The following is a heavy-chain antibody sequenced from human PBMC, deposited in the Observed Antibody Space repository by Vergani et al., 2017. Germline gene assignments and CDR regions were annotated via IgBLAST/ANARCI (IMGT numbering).Heavy chain of an antibody. V-gene: IGHV4-39*01. J-gene: IGHJ5*02. D-gene: IGHD6-19*01. CDR3: ARHSTVEWLVKLGWIDP. CDR1: GASIRSSNYY. CDR2: IYYSGST. Sequence: QLQLQESGPGLVKPSATLSLTCSVSGASIRSSNYYWGWIRQPPGKGLEWIASIYYSGSTYYNPDLKSRVTISVDTSKNQFSLKRSSVTAADTAVYFCARHSTVEWLVKLGWIDPWGQGILVTVSS.